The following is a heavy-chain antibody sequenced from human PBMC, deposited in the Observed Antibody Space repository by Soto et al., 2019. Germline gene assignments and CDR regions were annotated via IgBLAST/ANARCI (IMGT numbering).Heavy chain of an antibody. V-gene: IGHV1-8*01. CDR1: GYTFTSYD. CDR2: MNPNSGNT. J-gene: IGHJ6*02. CDR3: AIKARDYDFWSGPKRSFYYSGMDV. D-gene: IGHD3-3*01. Sequence: ASVKVSCKASGYTFTSYDINWVRQATGQGLEWMGWMNPNSGNTGYAQKFQGRVTMTRNTSISTAYMELSSLRSEDTAVYYCAIKARDYDFWSGPKRSFYYSGMDVWGQGNTVTVSS.